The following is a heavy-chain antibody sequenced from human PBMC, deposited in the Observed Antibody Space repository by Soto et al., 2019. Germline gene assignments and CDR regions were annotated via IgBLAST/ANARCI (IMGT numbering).Heavy chain of an antibody. V-gene: IGHV4-39*01. D-gene: IGHD3-3*01. J-gene: IGHJ6*02. CDR1: GGSISSSSYY. CDR2: IYYSGST. CDR3: ARHNGYYDFWSGYYIGYGMDV. Sequence: SETLSLTXTVSGGSISSSSYYWGWIRQPPGKGLEWIGSIYYSGSTYYNPSLKSRVTISVDTSKNQFSLKLSSVTAADTAVYYCARHNGYYDFWSGYYIGYGMDVWGQGTTVTVSS.